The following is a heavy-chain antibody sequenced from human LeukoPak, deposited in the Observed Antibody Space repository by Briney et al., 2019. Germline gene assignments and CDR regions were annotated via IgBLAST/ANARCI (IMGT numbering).Heavy chain of an antibody. CDR2: ISYDGSNK. D-gene: IGHD6-6*01. V-gene: IGHV3-30-3*01. J-gene: IGHJ4*02. Sequence: PGGSLRLSCAASGFTFSSYAMHWVRQAPGKGLEWVAVISYDGSNKYYADSVKGRFTISRDNSKNTLYLQMNSLRAEDTAVYYCARGDATEYSSFATPFDYWGQGTLVTVSS. CDR1: GFTFSSYA. CDR3: ARGDATEYSSFATPFDY.